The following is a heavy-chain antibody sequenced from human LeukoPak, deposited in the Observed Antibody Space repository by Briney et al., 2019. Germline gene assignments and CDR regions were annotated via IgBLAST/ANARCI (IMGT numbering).Heavy chain of an antibody. V-gene: IGHV3-7*03. CDR1: GFTFSDSW. J-gene: IGHJ4*02. D-gene: IGHD5-12*01. Sequence: GGSLRLSCVASGFTFSDSWMSWVRQAPGQGLEWVANIKHGGSEKYYVDSVKGRFTISRDNAKNSLYLQMNSLRAEDTAVYYCARDWPYSGYDDPDYWGQGTLVTVSS. CDR2: IKHGGSEK. CDR3: ARDWPYSGYDDPDY.